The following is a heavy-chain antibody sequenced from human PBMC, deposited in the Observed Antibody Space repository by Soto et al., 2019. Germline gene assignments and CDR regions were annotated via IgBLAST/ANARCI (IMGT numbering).Heavy chain of an antibody. D-gene: IGHD1-26*01. V-gene: IGHV3-33*08. Sequence: QERLVESGGGVVQPGRSLRLSCAVSGFTFSDYAMHWVRQAPGKGLEWVALIWHDGLNEFYADSVRGRFTISRDLFDYTFYMLMNSLRPEDTAAYYCTKSRGDASKMGLGLDPWGQGTFVSFSS. CDR3: TKSRGDASKMGLGLDP. CDR1: GFTFSDYA. CDR2: IWHDGLNE. J-gene: IGHJ5*02.